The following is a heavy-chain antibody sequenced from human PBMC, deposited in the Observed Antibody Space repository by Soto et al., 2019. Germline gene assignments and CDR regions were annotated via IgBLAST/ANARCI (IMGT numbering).Heavy chain of an antibody. Sequence: HPGGSLRLSCTASGFTFGDYAMSWFRQAPGKGLEWVGFIRSKAYGGTTEYAASVKGRFTISRDDSKSIAYLQMNSLKTEDTAVYYCTRVPQLLWFGELLSLEAYYYMDVWGKGTTVTVSS. J-gene: IGHJ6*03. CDR2: IRSKAYGGTT. V-gene: IGHV3-49*03. D-gene: IGHD3-10*01. CDR1: GFTFGDYA. CDR3: TRVPQLLWFGELLSLEAYYYMDV.